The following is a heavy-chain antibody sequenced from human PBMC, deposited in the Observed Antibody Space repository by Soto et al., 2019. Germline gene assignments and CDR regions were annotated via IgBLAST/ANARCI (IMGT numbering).Heavy chain of an antibody. Sequence: QVQLVQSGAEVKKPGSSVKVSCKASGGTFSSYAISWVRQAPGQGLEWMGGIIPIFGTANYAQKFQGRVTITADESTSTAYMELSSLRSEDTAVYYCARGHMVVVRGAHAAGSDGMDVWGQGTTVTVSS. J-gene: IGHJ6*02. D-gene: IGHD2-2*01. CDR2: IIPIFGTA. CDR3: ARGHMVVVRGAHAAGSDGMDV. V-gene: IGHV1-69*01. CDR1: GGTFSSYA.